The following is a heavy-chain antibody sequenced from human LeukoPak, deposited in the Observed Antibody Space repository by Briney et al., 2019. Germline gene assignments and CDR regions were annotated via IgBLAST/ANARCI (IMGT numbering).Heavy chain of an antibody. CDR3: AGLTMSHDAFDI. CDR1: GYNLTRFC. D-gene: IGHD3-22*01. J-gene: IGHJ3*02. CDR2: IYPGDSDT. V-gene: IGHV5-51*01. Sequence: GESLKISLKSSGYNLTRFCIGLVRQGPRKGVGGMGIIYPGDSDTRYRPSFQGQVAISADKSISTTYLQWSSLKASDTAMYYCAGLTMSHDAFDIWGQGTMVTVSS.